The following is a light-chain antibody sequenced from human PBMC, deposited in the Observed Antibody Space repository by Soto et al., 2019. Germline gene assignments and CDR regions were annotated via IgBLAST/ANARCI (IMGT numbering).Light chain of an antibody. V-gene: IGKV3-15*01. CDR1: QSFSSN. CDR3: QQYNNWPPMT. CDR2: GAS. J-gene: IGKJ1*01. Sequence: EIVMTQSPATLSVSPGERATLCFRAIQSFSSNLAWYQQKPGQAPRLLIYGASTRATGIPARFSGSGSGTEFTLTISSLQSEDFAVYYCQQYNNWPPMTFGQGTKVDI.